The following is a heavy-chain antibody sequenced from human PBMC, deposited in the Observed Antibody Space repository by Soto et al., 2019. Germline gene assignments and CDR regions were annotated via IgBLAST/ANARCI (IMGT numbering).Heavy chain of an antibody. V-gene: IGHV4-4*02. CDR3: AGMPEKHRR. CDR2: IHRDGVT. D-gene: IGHD2-2*01. CDR1: GGSTSSSDW. Sequence: QVHLQESGPGLVKPSETLSLTCAISGGSTSSSDWWTWVRQPPGEGLEWIGEIHRDGVTNYNSSRTRRLTISLDHYRNQFALSLTSVPAADAAVYFGAGMPEKHRRWGQGILVPVSS. J-gene: IGHJ4*02.